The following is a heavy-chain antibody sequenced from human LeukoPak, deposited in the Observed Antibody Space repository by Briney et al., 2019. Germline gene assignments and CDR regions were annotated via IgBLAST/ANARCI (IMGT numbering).Heavy chain of an antibody. CDR3: AREGPDSSGYYSDY. CDR2: INSDGSST. J-gene: IGHJ4*02. V-gene: IGHV3-74*01. CDR1: GFTFSSYW. D-gene: IGHD3-22*01. Sequence: PGGSLRLSCAACGFTFSSYWMHWVRQAPGKGLVWVSRINSDGSSTAYADSVKGRFTISRDNAKNTLYLHMNSLRDEDTAVYYCAREGPDSSGYYSDYWGQGTLVTVSS.